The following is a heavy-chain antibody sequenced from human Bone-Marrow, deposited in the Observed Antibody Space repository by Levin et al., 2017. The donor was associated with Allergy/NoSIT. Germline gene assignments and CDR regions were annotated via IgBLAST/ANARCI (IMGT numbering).Heavy chain of an antibody. D-gene: IGHD2-8*01. Sequence: GGSLRLSCAASGFTFSSYSMNWVRQAPGKGLEWVSSISSSSSYIYYADSVKGRFTISRDNAKNSLYLQMNSLRAEDTAVYYCARDSRMGNGMDVWGQGTTVTVSS. CDR2: ISSSSSYI. J-gene: IGHJ6*02. V-gene: IGHV3-21*01. CDR3: ARDSRMGNGMDV. CDR1: GFTFSSYS.